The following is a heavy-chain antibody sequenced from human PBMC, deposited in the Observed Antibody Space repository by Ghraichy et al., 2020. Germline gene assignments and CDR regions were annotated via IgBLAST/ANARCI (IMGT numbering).Heavy chain of an antibody. V-gene: IGHV3-30*18. CDR2: ISYDGSDI. CDR3: AKGCASGGNCYLLDF. J-gene: IGHJ4*02. D-gene: IGHD2-15*01. CDR1: GFTYSSHG. Sequence: GGSLRLSCAASGFTYSSHGMHWVRQAPGKGLEWVALISYDGSDINYAKSVEGRFTISRDNPKNTLYLQLNSLRVDDTAVYYCAKGCASGGNCYLLDFWGQGTQVTVS.